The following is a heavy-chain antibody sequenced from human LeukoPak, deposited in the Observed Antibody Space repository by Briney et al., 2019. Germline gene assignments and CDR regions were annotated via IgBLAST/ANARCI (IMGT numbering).Heavy chain of an antibody. CDR3: ATVFDY. V-gene: IGHV3-74*01. CDR2: MDDEGSGT. CDR1: GFTLSSNW. J-gene: IGHJ4*02. Sequence: GGSLRLSCAVSGFTLSSNWMHWVRQAPGKGLEWVSRMDDEGSGTSYADSVKGRFTISRDNAKNTVYLQMNSLRVEDSAVYYCATVFDYWGQGTLATVSS.